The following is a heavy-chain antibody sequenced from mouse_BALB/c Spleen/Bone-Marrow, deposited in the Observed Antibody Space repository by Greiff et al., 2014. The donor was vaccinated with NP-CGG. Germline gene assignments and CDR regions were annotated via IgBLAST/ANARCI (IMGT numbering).Heavy chain of an antibody. Sequence: VQLKQSGPELVKPGASVKMSCKASGYTFTSYVIHWVKQKPGQGLEWIGYINPYNDGTKYNEKFKGKATLTSDKSSSTAYMERRSRTSEDAAVYYCARGGYYGTSLYWYFDVWGAGTTVTVSS. V-gene: IGHV1-14*01. CDR3: ARGGYYGTSLYWYFDV. CDR2: INPYNDGT. CDR1: GYTFTSYV. D-gene: IGHD1-1*01. J-gene: IGHJ1*01.